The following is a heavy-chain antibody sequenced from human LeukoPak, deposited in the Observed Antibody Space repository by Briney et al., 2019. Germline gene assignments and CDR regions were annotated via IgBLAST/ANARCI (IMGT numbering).Heavy chain of an antibody. CDR2: IGGSGGST. J-gene: IGHJ4*02. V-gene: IGHV3-23*01. CDR3: AKDQTVRGVIIDYFDY. CDR1: GFTFSSYA. D-gene: IGHD3-10*01. Sequence: GGSLRLSCAASGFTFSSYAMSWVRQAPGKGLGWVSAIGGSGGSTYYADSVKGRFTISRDNSKNTLYLQMNSLRAEDTAVYYCAKDQTVRGVIIDYFDYWGQGTLVTVSS.